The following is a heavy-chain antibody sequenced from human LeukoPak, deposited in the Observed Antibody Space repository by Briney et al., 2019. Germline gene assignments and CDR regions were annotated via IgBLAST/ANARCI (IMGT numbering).Heavy chain of an antibody. V-gene: IGHV3-23*01. D-gene: IGHD3-22*01. J-gene: IGHJ5*02. CDR1: GFTFNNYG. CDR2: ISNDGGGT. Sequence: GGSLRLSCAASGFTFNNYGLSWVRQGPGKRLEWVAAISNDGGGTMYAAFVEGRFTISRDNSKNTLFLQMNSLRAEDTALYYCAKGSSGYFADLWGQGTLVTVSS. CDR3: AKGSSGYFADL.